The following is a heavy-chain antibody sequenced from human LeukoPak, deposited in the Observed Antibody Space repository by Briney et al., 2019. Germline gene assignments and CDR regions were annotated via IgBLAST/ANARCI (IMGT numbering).Heavy chain of an antibody. CDR3: ARHHYEDDILTGYVDY. CDR2: IYYSGST. Sequence: PSETLSLTCTVSGGSISSYYWSWIRQPPGKGLEWIGYIYYSGSTNYNPSLKSRVTISVDTSKNQFSLKLSSVTAADTAVYYCARHHYEDDILTGYVDYWGQGTLVTVSS. J-gene: IGHJ4*02. D-gene: IGHD3-9*01. V-gene: IGHV4-59*08. CDR1: GGSISSYY.